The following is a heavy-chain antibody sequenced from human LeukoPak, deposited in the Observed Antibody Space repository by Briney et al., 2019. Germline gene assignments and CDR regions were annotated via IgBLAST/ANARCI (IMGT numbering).Heavy chain of an antibody. V-gene: IGHV1-69*05. Sequence: ASVKVSCKASGGTFSSYAISWVRQAPGQGLEWMGGIIPIFGTANYAQKFQGRVTITTDESTSTAYMELSSLRSEDTAVYYCARAGDTTYYDFWSGYQTQSRTFDPWGQGTLVTVSS. J-gene: IGHJ5*02. CDR3: ARAGDTTYYDFWSGYQTQSRTFDP. CDR2: IIPIFGTA. D-gene: IGHD3-3*01. CDR1: GGTFSSYA.